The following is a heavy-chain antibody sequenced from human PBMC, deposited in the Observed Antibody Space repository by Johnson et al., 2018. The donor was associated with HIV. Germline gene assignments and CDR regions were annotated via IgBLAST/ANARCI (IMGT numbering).Heavy chain of an antibody. CDR3: ARGEGSGWHLAGAFDI. V-gene: IGHV3-66*02. Sequence: VQLVESGGGLVQPGGSLRLSCAAYGFTVSSNYMSWVRQAPGKGLEWVSVIYSGGSTYYADSVKGRFTISRDNSKNTLYLQMNSLRAEDTAVYYCARGEGSGWHLAGAFDIWGQGTMVTVSS. CDR1: GFTVSSNY. D-gene: IGHD6-19*01. CDR2: IYSGGST. J-gene: IGHJ3*02.